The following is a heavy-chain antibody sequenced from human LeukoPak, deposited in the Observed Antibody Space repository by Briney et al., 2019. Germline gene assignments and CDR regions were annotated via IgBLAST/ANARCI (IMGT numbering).Heavy chain of an antibody. CDR2: INPDRGGT. Sequence: ASVKVSYKACGYTFTGYYMHWVRQAPGQGLEWMGWINPDRGGTNYAQKFQGRVTMTRDTSISTAYMELSRLRSDDTAVYYCARDSYYYDSSAQRGWFDPWGQGTLVTVSS. CDR1: GYTFTGYY. D-gene: IGHD3-22*01. CDR3: ARDSYYYDSSAQRGWFDP. J-gene: IGHJ5*02. V-gene: IGHV1-2*02.